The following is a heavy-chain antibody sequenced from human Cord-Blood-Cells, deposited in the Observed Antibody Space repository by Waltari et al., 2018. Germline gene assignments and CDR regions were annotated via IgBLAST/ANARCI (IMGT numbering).Heavy chain of an antibody. Sequence: EVQLLESGGDLVQPGGYLRLYCAASGFTLSSFAMSWFSQAPGKGLEWVSAISGSGGSTYYADSVKGRFTISRDNSKNTLYLQMNSLRAEDTAVYYCATLRDAFDSWGQGTMVTVSS. CDR3: ATLRDAFDS. V-gene: IGHV3-23*01. J-gene: IGHJ3*02. CDR1: GFTLSSFA. CDR2: ISGSGGST.